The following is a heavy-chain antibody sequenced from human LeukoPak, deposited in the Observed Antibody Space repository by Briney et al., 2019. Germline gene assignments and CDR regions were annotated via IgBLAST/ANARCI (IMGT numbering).Heavy chain of an antibody. CDR3: AAELYSGTYGRCCSFAF. CDR1: GFTFSNSA. CDR2: IIVGSGRT. D-gene: IGHD1-26*01. V-gene: IGHV1-58*02. Sequence: SVKVSCKASGFTFSNSAIQWVRQARGQRREWIGWIIVGSGRTHYAQNLQERLTITRDMSTNTAYMELSSLRSEDTAVYYCAAELYSGTYGRCCSFAFWGQGTLVTVSS. J-gene: IGHJ4*02.